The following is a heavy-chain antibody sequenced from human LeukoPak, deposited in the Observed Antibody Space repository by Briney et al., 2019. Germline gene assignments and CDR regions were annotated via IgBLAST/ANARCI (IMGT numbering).Heavy chain of an antibody. D-gene: IGHD2-15*01. Sequence: SGGPLRLSCAASGFTFSSYGMHWVRQAPGKGLEWVAIISYDGSNKYYADSVKGRFTISRDNSKNTLYLQMNSLRAEDTAVYYCAKNLGYSLDYWGQGTLVTVSS. J-gene: IGHJ4*02. CDR2: ISYDGSNK. CDR3: AKNLGYSLDY. CDR1: GFTFSSYG. V-gene: IGHV3-30*18.